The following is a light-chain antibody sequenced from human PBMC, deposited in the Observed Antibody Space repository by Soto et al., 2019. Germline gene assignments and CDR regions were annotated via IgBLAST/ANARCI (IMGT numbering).Light chain of an antibody. V-gene: IGLV2-14*01. CDR3: SSYTRSSTYV. Sequence: QSVLTQAASVSGSPGQSISISCTGTSSGVGGYNYVSWYRQHPGRAPKLMIYDVSNRPSGVSNRFSGSKSGNTASLTISGLQAEDEADYYCSSYTRSSTYVFGTGTKVTVL. J-gene: IGLJ1*01. CDR2: DVS. CDR1: SSGVGGYNY.